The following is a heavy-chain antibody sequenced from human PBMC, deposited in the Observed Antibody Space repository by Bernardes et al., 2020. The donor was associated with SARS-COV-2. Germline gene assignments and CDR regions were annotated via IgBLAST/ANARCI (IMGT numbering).Heavy chain of an antibody. J-gene: IGHJ4*02. CDR1: GDSIATSRYY. CDR3: ARPTSRSSWYWVL. CDR2: ISYSGTP. D-gene: IGHD6-13*01. V-gene: IGHV4-39*06. Sequence: SETLSLTCAVSGDSIATSRYYWGWIRQSPGKGLEWIGSISYSGTPYYNPSLKSRVTISADTSQNQITLKLASVTAADTAIYYCARPTSRSSWYWVLWGQGTLLTVSS.